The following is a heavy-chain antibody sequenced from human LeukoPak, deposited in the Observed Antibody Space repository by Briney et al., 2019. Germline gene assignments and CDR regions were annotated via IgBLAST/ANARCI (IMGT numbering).Heavy chain of an antibody. D-gene: IGHD4-11*01. Sequence: GGSLRLSCVASGFTFSSYTMSWVRQAPGKGLEWVSGITGTGGSTYYADSVKGRCTISRDNSKNTLYLQMNSLRAEDTAVYYCAKGFSTTESALDYWGQGTLVTVSP. CDR1: GFTFSSYT. CDR2: ITGTGGST. V-gene: IGHV3-23*01. CDR3: AKGFSTTESALDY. J-gene: IGHJ4*02.